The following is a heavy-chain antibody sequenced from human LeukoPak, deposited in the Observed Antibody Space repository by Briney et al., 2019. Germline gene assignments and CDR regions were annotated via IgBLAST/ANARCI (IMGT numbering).Heavy chain of an antibody. V-gene: IGHV3-53*01. CDR2: TYTGGTT. Sequence: GGSLRLSCAASGFTVSGTHMSWVRQAPGKGLEWVSATYTGGTTYYADSVQGRFTISRDNSKNTLYLQMNSLRAEDTAVYYCAKDEATSGGGLASWGQGTLVTVSS. D-gene: IGHD3-16*01. CDR3: AKDEATSGGGLAS. CDR1: GFTVSGTH. J-gene: IGHJ4*02.